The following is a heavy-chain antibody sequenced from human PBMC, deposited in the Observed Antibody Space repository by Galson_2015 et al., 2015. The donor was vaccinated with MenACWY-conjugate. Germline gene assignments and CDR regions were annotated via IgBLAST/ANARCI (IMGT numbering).Heavy chain of an antibody. Sequence: SLRLSCAASGFTFSSYWMTWVRQGPGQGLEWLANIKQDGTERYYVDSVKGRFTISRDNAKNSLYLEMNSLRGEDTAVYYCATSERFRLYQYYGRVVGGEGTT. CDR1: GFTFSSYW. V-gene: IGHV3-7*03. CDR2: IKQDGTER. J-gene: IGHJ6*02. D-gene: IGHD3-16*02. CDR3: ATSERFRLYQYYGRVV.